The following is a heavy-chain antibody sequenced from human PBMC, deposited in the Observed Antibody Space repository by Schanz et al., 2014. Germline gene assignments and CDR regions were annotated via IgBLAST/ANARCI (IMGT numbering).Heavy chain of an antibody. Sequence: QVQLVQSGAEVKKPGASVKVSCKTSGYTFSDYGITWVRQAPGQGLEWVGWISPYTGNTHYFDKMEGRVTMTTDTSTSTAYMELRSLRSDDTAMYYCARDHVATTDYDYFFYYLDVWATGITXIVSS. D-gene: IGHD1-1*01. J-gene: IGHJ6*03. CDR2: ISPYTGNT. CDR1: GYTFSDYG. CDR3: ARDHVATTDYDYFFYYLDV. V-gene: IGHV1-18*01.